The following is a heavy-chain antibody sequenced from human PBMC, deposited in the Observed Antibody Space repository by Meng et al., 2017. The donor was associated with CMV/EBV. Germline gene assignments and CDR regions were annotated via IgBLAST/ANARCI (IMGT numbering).Heavy chain of an antibody. CDR3: ARGDFWSGYYTLPDYYYYGMDV. Sequence: SVKVSCKASGGTFSSYAISWVRQAPGQGLEWMGGIIPIFGTANYAQKFQGRVTITTDESTSTAYMELSSLRSEDTAVYYCARGDFWSGYYTLPDYYYYGMDVWGQGTTVTVSS. CDR2: IIPIFGTA. D-gene: IGHD3-3*01. V-gene: IGHV1-69*05. CDR1: GGTFSSYA. J-gene: IGHJ6*02.